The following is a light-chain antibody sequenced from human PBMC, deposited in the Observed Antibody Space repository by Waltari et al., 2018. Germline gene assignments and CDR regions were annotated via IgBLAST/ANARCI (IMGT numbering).Light chain of an antibody. CDR1: SGHSSNI. V-gene: IGLV4-69*01. J-gene: IGLJ3*02. Sequence: QLVLTQSPSASASLGASVKLTCTLSSGHSSNIIAWLQQQPEKGPRYWMKVNSDGSSSKGDEIPDRVSGSSAGAERYLTISRLQSEDEADYYCQTGGHGTWVFGGGTKLTVL. CDR2: VNSDGSS. CDR3: QTGGHGTWV.